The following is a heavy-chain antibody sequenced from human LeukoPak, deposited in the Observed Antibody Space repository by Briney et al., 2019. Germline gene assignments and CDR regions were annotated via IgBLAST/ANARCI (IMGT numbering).Heavy chain of an antibody. CDR3: ARGMGSWYLYYYYGMDV. V-gene: IGHV4-39*07. Sequence: PSETLSLTCTVSGGSLSSSSYYWGWIRQPPGKGLEWVGSIYYSGSTYYNPSLKSRVTISVDTSKNQFSLKLSSVTAADTAVYYCARGMGSWYLYYYYGMDVWGQGTTVTVSS. CDR1: GGSLSSSSYY. J-gene: IGHJ6*02. CDR2: IYYSGST. D-gene: IGHD6-13*01.